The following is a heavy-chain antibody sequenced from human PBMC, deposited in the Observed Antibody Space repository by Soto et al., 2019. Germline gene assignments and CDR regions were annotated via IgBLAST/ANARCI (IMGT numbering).Heavy chain of an antibody. Sequence: SETLSLTCTVSGGSISSYYWSWIRQPPGKGLEWIGYIYYSGSTNYNPSLKSRVTISVDTSKNQFSLKLSSVTAADTAVYYCAREGARRYYDSSGYPLGGAFDIWGQGTMVTVS. CDR3: AREGARRYYDSSGYPLGGAFDI. V-gene: IGHV4-59*01. J-gene: IGHJ3*02. CDR1: GGSISSYY. D-gene: IGHD3-22*01. CDR2: IYYSGST.